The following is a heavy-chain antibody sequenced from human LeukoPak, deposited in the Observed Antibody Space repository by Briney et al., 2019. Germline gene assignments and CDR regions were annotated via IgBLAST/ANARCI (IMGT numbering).Heavy chain of an antibody. Sequence: PGGSLRLSCAASGFTVSDYYMNWVRQAPGKGLEWVSVIYRGGFTYYADSVRGRFSISRDNSKNTLYLQMNSLRAGDTAVYYCARAAGYCSGGSCYPSQLDYWYFDLWGRGTLVTVSS. CDR1: GFTVSDYY. CDR3: ARAAGYCSGGSCYPSQLDYWYFDL. J-gene: IGHJ2*01. CDR2: IYRGGFT. V-gene: IGHV3-66*01. D-gene: IGHD2-15*01.